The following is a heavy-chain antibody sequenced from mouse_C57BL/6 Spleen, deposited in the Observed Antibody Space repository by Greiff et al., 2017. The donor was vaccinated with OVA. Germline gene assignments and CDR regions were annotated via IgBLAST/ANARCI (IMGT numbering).Heavy chain of an antibody. CDR2: IDPEDGET. J-gene: IGHJ3*01. CDR1: GFNIKDYY. CDR3: ARSDYYDYAWFAY. Sequence: VQLKQSGAELVKPGASVKLSCTASGFNIKDYYMHWVKQRTEQGLEWIGRIDPEDGETKYAPKLQGKATITADTSSNTAYLQLSSLTSEDTAVYYSARSDYYDYAWFAYWGQGTLVTVSA. V-gene: IGHV14-2*01. D-gene: IGHD2-4*01.